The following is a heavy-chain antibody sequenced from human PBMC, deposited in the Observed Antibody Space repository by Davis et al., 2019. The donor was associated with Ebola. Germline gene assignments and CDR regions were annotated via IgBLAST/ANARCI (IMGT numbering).Heavy chain of an antibody. V-gene: IGHV1-46*01. CDR1: GYTFTSYY. CDR2: INPSGGST. CDR3: AVGSGLRCSGGSCYSRIYYYYMDV. J-gene: IGHJ6*03. Sequence: ASVKVSCKASGYTFTSYYMHWVRQAPGQGLEWMGIINPSGGSTSYAQKFQGRVTITADESTSTAYMELSSLRSEDTAVYYCAVGSGLRCSGGSCYSRIYYYYMDVWGKGTTVTVAS. D-gene: IGHD2-15*01.